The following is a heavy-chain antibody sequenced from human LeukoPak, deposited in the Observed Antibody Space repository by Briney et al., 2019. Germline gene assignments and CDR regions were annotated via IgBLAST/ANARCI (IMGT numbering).Heavy chain of an antibody. CDR2: INPNTGGT. J-gene: IGHJ4*02. CDR1: GYTFSGYY. D-gene: IGHD3-22*01. V-gene: IGHV1-2*02. CDR3: ASQPYYFDSSGYYDY. Sequence: ASVKASCKASGYTFSGYYMHWVRQAPGQGLEWMGWINPNTGGTNYAQKFQGRVTMTRDTSISTTYMELSRLRSDDTAVYYCASQPYYFDSSGYYDYWGQGTLVTVSS.